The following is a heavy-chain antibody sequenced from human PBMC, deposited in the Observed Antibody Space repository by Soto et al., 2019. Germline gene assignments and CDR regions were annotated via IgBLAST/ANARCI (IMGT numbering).Heavy chain of an antibody. CDR1: ALTFSRYA. CDR3: ARDPVNYYGSWTYGMDV. D-gene: IGHD3-10*01. Sequence: QVQLVESGGGVVQPGRSLRLSCAASALTFSRYAMHWVRQAPGKGLEWVTVISYDGSNKYYADSVKGRFTISRDNSENTLYLQMNSLRAEDTAVYYCARDPVNYYGSWTYGMDVWGQGTTVTVSS. V-gene: IGHV3-30-3*01. J-gene: IGHJ6*02. CDR2: ISYDGSNK.